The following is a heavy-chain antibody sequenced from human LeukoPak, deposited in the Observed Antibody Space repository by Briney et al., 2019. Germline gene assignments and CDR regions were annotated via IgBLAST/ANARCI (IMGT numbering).Heavy chain of an antibody. V-gene: IGHV3-53*01. Sequence: PGGSLRLSCAASGFTVSSNYMSWVRQAPGKGLEWVSVIYSGGSTYYADSVKGRFTISRDNSKNTLYLQMNSLRAEDTAVYYCAKDQFLTGYYTFDYWGQGTLVTVSS. J-gene: IGHJ4*02. CDR3: AKDQFLTGYYTFDY. CDR1: GFTVSSNY. CDR2: IYSGGST. D-gene: IGHD3-9*01.